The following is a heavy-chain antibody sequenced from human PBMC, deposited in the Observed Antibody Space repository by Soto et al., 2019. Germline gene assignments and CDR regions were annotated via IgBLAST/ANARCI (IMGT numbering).Heavy chain of an antibody. V-gene: IGHV4-39*01. D-gene: IGHD6-13*01. Sequence: SQTLSLTCTVSVGSISSSSYYWGWILQPPGKGLEWIGSIYYSGSTYYNPSLKSRVTISVDTSKNQFSLKLSSVTAADTAVYYCARGTAAGGYGMDGWGQGTTVTVSS. CDR2: IYYSGST. CDR1: VGSISSSSYY. J-gene: IGHJ6*02. CDR3: ARGTAAGGYGMDG.